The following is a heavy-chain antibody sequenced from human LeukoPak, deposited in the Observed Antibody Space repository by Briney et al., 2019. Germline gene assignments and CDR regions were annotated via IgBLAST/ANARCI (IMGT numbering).Heavy chain of an antibody. V-gene: IGHV3-30-3*02. CDR2: ISPDGSAK. D-gene: IGHD3-3*01. J-gene: IGHJ3*02. CDR3: AKTIFGVTHAFDI. CDR1: GFTLSSNP. Sequence: GGSLRLSCAASGFTLSSNPMHWVRQAPGKGLEWVAAISPDGSAKFDADSVKGRFTVSRDNSKNTVYLQMNSLRAEDTAVYYCAKTIFGVTHAFDIWGQGTMVTVSS.